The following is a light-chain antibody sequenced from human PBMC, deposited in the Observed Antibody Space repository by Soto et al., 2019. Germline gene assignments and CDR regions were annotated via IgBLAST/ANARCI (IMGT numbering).Light chain of an antibody. V-gene: IGKV1-5*01. CDR2: GAS. CDR1: QSISSW. Sequence: DIQMTQSPSTLSASVGDRVTITCRASQSISSWLAWYQQKPGKAPKLLIYGASTLQSGVPSRFSGSGSGTEFTLTISSLQPEDFATYHCQQFKSYPFTFGGGTKVDIK. J-gene: IGKJ4*01. CDR3: QQFKSYPFT.